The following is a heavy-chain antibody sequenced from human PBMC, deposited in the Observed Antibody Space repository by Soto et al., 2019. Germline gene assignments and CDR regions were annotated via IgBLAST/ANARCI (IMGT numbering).Heavy chain of an antibody. CDR2: IIPIFGTA. Sequence: ASVKVSCKASGGTFSSYAISWVRQAPGQGLEWMGGIIPIFGTANYAQKFQGRVTITADESTSTAYMELSSLRSEDTAEYYCASWSRDIFGSYGMDVWGQGTTVTVSS. V-gene: IGHV1-69*13. D-gene: IGHD3-3*02. J-gene: IGHJ6*02. CDR1: GGTFSSYA. CDR3: ASWSRDIFGSYGMDV.